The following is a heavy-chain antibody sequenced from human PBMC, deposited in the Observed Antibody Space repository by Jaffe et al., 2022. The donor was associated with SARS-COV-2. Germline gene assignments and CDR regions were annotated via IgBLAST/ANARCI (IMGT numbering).Heavy chain of an antibody. CDR1: GFTFSSYG. CDR2: ISYDGSNK. J-gene: IGHJ6*02. Sequence: QVQLVESGGGVVQPGRSLRLSCAASGFTFSSYGMHWVRQAPGKGLEWVAVISYDGSNKYYADSVKGRFTISRDNSKNTLYLQMNSLRAEDTAVYYCAKDPYTGYSSGGGMDVWGQGTTVTVSS. CDR3: AKDPYTGYSSGGGMDV. V-gene: IGHV3-30*18. D-gene: IGHD6-19*01.